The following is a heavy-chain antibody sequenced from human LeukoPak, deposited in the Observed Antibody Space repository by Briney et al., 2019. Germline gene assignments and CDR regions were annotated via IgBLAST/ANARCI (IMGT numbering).Heavy chain of an antibody. V-gene: IGHV1-2*02. Sequence: ASVKVSCKTSAYSFTGYFFHWIRQAPGQGLEWMGWINANSGDTNYAQQFQGRLTMTRDRSISTVYMELSRPRTDDTAVYYCARDFSWGVDSWGQGTLVTVSS. CDR1: AYSFTGYF. D-gene: IGHD3-10*01. CDR2: INANSGDT. J-gene: IGHJ4*02. CDR3: ARDFSWGVDS.